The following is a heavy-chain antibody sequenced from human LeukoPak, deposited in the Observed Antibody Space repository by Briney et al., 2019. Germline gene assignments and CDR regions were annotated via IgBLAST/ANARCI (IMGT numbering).Heavy chain of an antibody. Sequence: GESLRLSCAASGFTFSSYWMHWVRQAPGKGLVWVSRIYGDGRGTNYADSVKGRFTFSRDNAKHTLYLQMNSLRAGDTAVYYCAFIAVSGTFDYWGQGTLVTV. CDR1: GFTFSSYW. D-gene: IGHD6-19*01. V-gene: IGHV3-74*01. J-gene: IGHJ4*02. CDR3: AFIAVSGTFDY. CDR2: IYGDGRGT.